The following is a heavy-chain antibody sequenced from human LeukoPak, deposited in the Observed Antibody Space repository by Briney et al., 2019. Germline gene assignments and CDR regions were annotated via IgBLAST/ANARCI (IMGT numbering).Heavy chain of an antibody. V-gene: IGHV5-10-1*01. CDR2: IDPSDSYT. CDR1: GYSFTSYW. D-gene: IGHD2-2*02. Sequence: KVGESLKISCKGSGYSFTSYWISWVRQMPGKGLEWMGRIDPSDSYTNYSPSFQGHVTISADKSISTAYLQWSSLKASDTAMYYCARRVKLGYCSSTSCFTLPDAFDIWGQGTIVTVSS. CDR3: ARRVKLGYCSSTSCFTLPDAFDI. J-gene: IGHJ3*02.